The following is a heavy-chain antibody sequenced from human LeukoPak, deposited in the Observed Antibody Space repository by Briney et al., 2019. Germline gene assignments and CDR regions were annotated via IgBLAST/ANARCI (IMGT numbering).Heavy chain of an antibody. V-gene: IGHV3-53*04. CDR3: ARGLPAANDAFDI. Sequence: GGSLRLSCAASGFTLSSNYMSWVRQAPGKGLEWVSVIYSGGSTYYADSVKGRFTISRHNSKNTLYLQMNSLRAEDTAVYYCARGLPAANDAFDIWGQGTMVTVSS. D-gene: IGHD2-2*01. J-gene: IGHJ3*02. CDR2: IYSGGST. CDR1: GFTLSSNY.